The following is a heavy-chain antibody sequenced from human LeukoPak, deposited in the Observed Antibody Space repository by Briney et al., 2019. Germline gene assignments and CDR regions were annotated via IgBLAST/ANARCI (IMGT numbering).Heavy chain of an antibody. V-gene: IGHV3-23*01. CDR1: GFTFSSYG. D-gene: IGHD3-10*01. Sequence: GGSLRLSCAASGFTFSSYGMSWVRQAPGKGLEWVSAISGSGGSTYYADSVKGRFTISRDNSKNTLYLQMNSLRAEDTAVYYCAKKGSVLWFGENFFDYWGQGTLVTVSS. J-gene: IGHJ4*02. CDR2: ISGSGGST. CDR3: AKKGSVLWFGENFFDY.